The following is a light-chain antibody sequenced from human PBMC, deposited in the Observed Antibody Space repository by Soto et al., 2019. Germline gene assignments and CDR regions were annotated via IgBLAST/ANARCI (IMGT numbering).Light chain of an antibody. CDR3: QQYGRAPWT. CDR1: QKIANNF. V-gene: IGKV3-20*01. Sequence: ENVVTQSPDTLALSPGERATLSCRASQKIANNFLAWYQKKPGQAPRLLIHGASSRATGIPDRFSGSGSGTDFTLTISRLEHEDFAVYYCQQYGRAPWTFGQGTTVEIK. CDR2: GAS. J-gene: IGKJ1*01.